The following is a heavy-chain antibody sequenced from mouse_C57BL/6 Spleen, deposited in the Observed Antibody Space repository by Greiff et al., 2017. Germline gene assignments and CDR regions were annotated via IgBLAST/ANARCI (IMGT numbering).Heavy chain of an antibody. CDR3: ANDGYPCAMDY. J-gene: IGHJ4*01. Sequence: EVQLKESGGGLVKPGGSLKLSCAASGFTFSSYAMSWVRQTPEKRLEWVATISDGGSYTYYPDNVKGRFTISRDNAKNNLYLQMSHLKSEDTAMYYCANDGYPCAMDYWGQGTSVTVSS. V-gene: IGHV5-4*01. CDR2: ISDGGSYT. D-gene: IGHD2-3*01. CDR1: GFTFSSYA.